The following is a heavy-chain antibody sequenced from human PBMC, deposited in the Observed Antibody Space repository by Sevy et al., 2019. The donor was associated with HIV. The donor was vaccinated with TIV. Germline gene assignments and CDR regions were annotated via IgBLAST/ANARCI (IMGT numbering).Heavy chain of an antibody. CDR3: ARESIAAAGDFDY. CDR1: GGSIRNYY. D-gene: IGHD6-13*01. J-gene: IGHJ4*02. CDR2: IYYSGST. V-gene: IGHV4-59*01. Sequence: KQSQTLSLTCSVSGGSIRNYYWSWIRQPPGKGLEWIGYIYYSGSTNYNPSLKSRVTISVDTSKKQFSLKLSSVTAADTAVYYCARESIAAAGDFDYWGQGTLVTVSS.